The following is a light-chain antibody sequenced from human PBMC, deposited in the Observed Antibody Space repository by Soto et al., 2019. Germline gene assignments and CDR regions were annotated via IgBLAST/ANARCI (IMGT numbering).Light chain of an antibody. V-gene: IGKV3-15*01. CDR1: QSVSSN. CDR3: QQYNNWPPMA. CDR2: GVS. Sequence: EIVMTQSPATLSVSPGERATLSCRASQSVSSNLAWYQQKPGQAPRLLIYGVSTRATGIPARFSGSGSGTEFTLTISSLQSEDFAVYYCQQYNNWPPMAFDQGTKVEIK. J-gene: IGKJ1*01.